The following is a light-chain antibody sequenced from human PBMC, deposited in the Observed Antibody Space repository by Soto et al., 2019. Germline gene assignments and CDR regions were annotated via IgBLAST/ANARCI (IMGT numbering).Light chain of an antibody. V-gene: IGLV4-69*01. Sequence: QSVLTQSPSASASLGASVKLTCTLSSGHSSYAIAWHQQQPEKGPRYLMRLSSDGSHSKGDGIPDRFSGSSSGAERYPTISSHESEDDDYYYCQNWDTGDMVVFGGGTKLTVL. CDR3: QNWDTGDMVV. CDR1: SGHSSYA. J-gene: IGLJ2*01. CDR2: LSSDGSH.